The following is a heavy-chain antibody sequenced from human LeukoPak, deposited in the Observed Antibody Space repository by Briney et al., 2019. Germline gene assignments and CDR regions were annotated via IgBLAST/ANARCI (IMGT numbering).Heavy chain of an antibody. V-gene: IGHV3-21*01. CDR1: GFTFSSYS. Sequence: GRSLRLSCAASGFTFSSYSMNWVRQAPGKGLEWVSAISGSGGSTYYADSVKGRFTISRDNAKNSLYLQMNSLRAEDTGVYYCAREQPYYYDSSGTALMAEIKYYFDYWGQGTLVTVSS. D-gene: IGHD3-22*01. CDR2: ISGSGGST. CDR3: AREQPYYYDSSGTALMAEIKYYFDY. J-gene: IGHJ4*02.